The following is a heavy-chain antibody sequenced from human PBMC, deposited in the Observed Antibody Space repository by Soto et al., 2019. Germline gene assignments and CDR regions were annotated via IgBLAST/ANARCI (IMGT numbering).Heavy chain of an antibody. Sequence: QVQLVESGGGVVQPGRSLRLSCAASGFTFSSYGMHWVRQAPGKGLEWVAVISYDGSNKYYADSVKGRFTISRDNSKNTLYLQMNRLRAEDTAVYYCARDHWAAGSGLGDYWGQGTLVTLSS. CDR2: ISYDGSNK. CDR1: GFTFSSYG. V-gene: IGHV3-30*03. J-gene: IGHJ4*02. D-gene: IGHD6-19*01. CDR3: ARDHWAAGSGLGDY.